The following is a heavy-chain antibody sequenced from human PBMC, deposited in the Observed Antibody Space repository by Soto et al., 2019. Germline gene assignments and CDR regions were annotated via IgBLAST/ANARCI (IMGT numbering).Heavy chain of an antibody. Sequence: DSVKVSCKAAGDSFTSLDINWVRQTTGQGLEWMGWMQPSSGRTGYAQKFQGRVTMTRDTSINTAYMELSSLTSDDTAFYYCARGVTAAVAYWGQGTLVTVSS. CDR3: ARGVTAAVAY. V-gene: IGHV1-8*01. D-gene: IGHD2-21*02. CDR2: MQPSSGRT. CDR1: GDSFTSLD. J-gene: IGHJ4*02.